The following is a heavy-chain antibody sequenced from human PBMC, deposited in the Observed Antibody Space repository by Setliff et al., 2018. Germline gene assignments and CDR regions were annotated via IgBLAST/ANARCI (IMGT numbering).Heavy chain of an antibody. CDR1: GYTSTGHY. CDR2: INPRTGVT. J-gene: IGHJ6*04. Sequence: WASVKVSCKASGYTSTGHYIHWVRQAPGQGLEWMGWINPRTGVTNYAQKFKGRVTMTRDTSITTVYMDLSSLKSDDTAVYYCARGTDYHGSGSYWAKDVWGKGTTVTVSS. CDR3: ARGTDYHGSGSYWAKDV. D-gene: IGHD3-10*01. V-gene: IGHV1-2*02.